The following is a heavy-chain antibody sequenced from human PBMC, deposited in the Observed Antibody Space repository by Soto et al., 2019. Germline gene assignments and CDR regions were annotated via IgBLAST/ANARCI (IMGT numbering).Heavy chain of an antibody. Sequence: QVQLVQSGAELKKPGSSVRVSCKASGDTFNFYTINWVRQAPGLRLEWMGRTIHMLSMSNYALKFQGRLIISADKSTSTAYRVLNSLTPEETAMYYCASSFGSGRQAFVCWGQGALVTVSS. CDR1: GDTFNFYT. V-gene: IGHV1-69*02. D-gene: IGHD3-10*01. CDR3: ASSFGSGRQAFVC. J-gene: IGHJ4*02. CDR2: TIHMLSMS.